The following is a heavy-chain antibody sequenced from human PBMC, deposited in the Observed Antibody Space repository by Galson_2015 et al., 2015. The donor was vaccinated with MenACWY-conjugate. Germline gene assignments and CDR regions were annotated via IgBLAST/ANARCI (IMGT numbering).Heavy chain of an antibody. Sequence: SETLSLTCTVSGGSISSSYWSWIRQPPGKGLEWIGYIYYSGSTNYNPSLKSRVTISVDTSKNQFSLKLSSVTAADTAVYHCARVGTSIYYNGMDVWGQGTTVTVSS. J-gene: IGHJ6*02. CDR1: GGSISSSY. V-gene: IGHV4-59*01. CDR3: ARVGTSIYYNGMDV. CDR2: IYYSGST.